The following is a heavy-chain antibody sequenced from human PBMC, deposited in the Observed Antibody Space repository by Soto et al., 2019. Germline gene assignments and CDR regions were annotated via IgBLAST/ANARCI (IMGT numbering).Heavy chain of an antibody. V-gene: IGHV6-1*01. Sequence: SQTLSLTCAISGDSVSSKSAAWSLIRQSPSRGLEWLGRTYYRSKWYNEYAISVKGRITINPDTSKNHFSLQLSSVTPEDTAVYYCARAQGFMDVWGQGITVTVSS. CDR1: GDSVSSKSAA. J-gene: IGHJ6*02. CDR3: ARAQGFMDV. CDR2: TYYRSKWYN.